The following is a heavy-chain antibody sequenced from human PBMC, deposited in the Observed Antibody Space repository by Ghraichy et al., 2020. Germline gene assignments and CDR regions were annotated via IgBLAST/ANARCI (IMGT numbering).Heavy chain of an antibody. D-gene: IGHD6-19*01. J-gene: IGHJ4*02. CDR2: IYYSGST. CDR1: GGSISSYY. Sequence: SETLSLTCTVSGGSISSYYWSWIRQPPGKGLEWIGYIYYSGSTNYNPSLKSRVTISVDTSKNQFSLKLSSVTAADTAVYYCARGGGQWPLDYWGQGTLVTVSS. V-gene: IGHV4-59*01. CDR3: ARGGGQWPLDY.